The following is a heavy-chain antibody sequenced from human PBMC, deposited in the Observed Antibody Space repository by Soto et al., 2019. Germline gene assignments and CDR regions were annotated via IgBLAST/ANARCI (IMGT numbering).Heavy chain of an antibody. CDR2: ISSSSYT. Sequence: GGSLRLSCAASGFTFSDYYMSWIRQAPGKGLEWVSYISSSSYTNYADSVKGRFTISRDNAKNSLYLQMNSLRAEDTAVYYCARGGCNWNACGAFDLWGRGRMVPVSS. CDR1: GFTFSDYY. V-gene: IGHV3-11*06. J-gene: IGHJ3*01. D-gene: IGHD1-20*01. CDR3: ARGGCNWNACGAFDL.